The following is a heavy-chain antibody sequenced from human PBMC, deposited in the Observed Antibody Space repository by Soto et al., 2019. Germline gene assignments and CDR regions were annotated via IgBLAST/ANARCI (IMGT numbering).Heavy chain of an antibody. V-gene: IGHV2-5*02. Sequence: QITLKESGPTLVKPTQTLTLTCTFSGFSLSTSGVGVGWIRQPPGKALEWLALIYWDADKRYRPSLKSRVTITKDTSKNQVVLTMTNVDPVDTATYYCAHRQGGESPFDYWGQGTLVTVSS. D-gene: IGHD2-21*01. CDR2: IYWDADK. J-gene: IGHJ4*02. CDR3: AHRQGGESPFDY. CDR1: GFSLSTSGVG.